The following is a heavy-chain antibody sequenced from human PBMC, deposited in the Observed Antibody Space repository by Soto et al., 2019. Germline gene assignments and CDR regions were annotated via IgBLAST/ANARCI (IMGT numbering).Heavy chain of an antibody. CDR1: GFTFSDYY. CDR3: ARGRGSDFDY. CDR2: ISSSSSYT. Sequence: GGSLRVSCAASGFTFSDYYMSWIRQAPGKGLEWVSYISSSSSYTNYADSVKGRFTISRDNAKNSLYLQMNSLRAEDTAVYYCARGRGSDFDYWGQGTLVTVSS. J-gene: IGHJ4*02. V-gene: IGHV3-11*06. D-gene: IGHD2-15*01.